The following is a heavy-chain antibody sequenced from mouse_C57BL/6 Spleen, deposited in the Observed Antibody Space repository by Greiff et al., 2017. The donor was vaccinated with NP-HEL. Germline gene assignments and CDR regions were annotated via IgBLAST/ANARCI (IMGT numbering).Heavy chain of an antibody. J-gene: IGHJ4*01. CDR1: GYTFTDYY. CDR3: ANYGYYYAMDY. CDR2: INPNNGGT. Sequence: VQLQQSGPELVKPGASVKISCKASGYTFTDYYMNWVKQSHGKSLEWIGDINPNNGGTSYNQKFKGKATLTVDKSSSTAYMELRSLTSEDSAVYYCANYGYYYAMDYWGQGTSVTVSS. V-gene: IGHV1-26*01. D-gene: IGHD1-1*02.